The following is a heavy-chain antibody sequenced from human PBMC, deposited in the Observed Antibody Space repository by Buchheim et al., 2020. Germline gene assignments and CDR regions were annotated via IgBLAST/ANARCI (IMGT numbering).Heavy chain of an antibody. J-gene: IGHJ6*02. CDR2: INSDGSST. D-gene: IGHD3-3*01. Sequence: EVQLVESGGGLVQPGGSLRLSCAASGFTFSSYWMHWVRQAPGKGLVWVSRINSDGSSTSYADSVKGRFTISSDNAKSKLYLQMNSLRAEDTAVYYCARVVLRDFWSGYWGDYYGMDVWGQGTT. CDR1: GFTFSSYW. V-gene: IGHV3-74*01. CDR3: ARVVLRDFWSGYWGDYYGMDV.